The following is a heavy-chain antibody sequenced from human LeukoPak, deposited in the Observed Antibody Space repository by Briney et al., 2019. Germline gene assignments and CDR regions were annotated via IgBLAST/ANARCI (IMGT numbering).Heavy chain of an antibody. V-gene: IGHV4-59*01. CDR2: IYYSGST. D-gene: IGHD3-22*01. CDR1: GGSISSYY. CDR3: AREVNYYDSSGMSPDAFDI. Sequence: PSETLSLTCTVSGGSISSYYWSWIRQPPGKGLEWIGYIYYSGSTNYNPSLKSRVTISVDTSKNQFSLKLSSVTAADTAVYYCAREVNYYDSSGMSPDAFDIWGQGTMATVSS. J-gene: IGHJ3*02.